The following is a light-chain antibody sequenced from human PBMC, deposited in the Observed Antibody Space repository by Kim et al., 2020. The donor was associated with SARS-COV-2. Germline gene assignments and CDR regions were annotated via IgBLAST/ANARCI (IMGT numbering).Light chain of an antibody. CDR3: QVWDSTSDHPRV. V-gene: IGLV3-21*04. J-gene: IGLJ3*02. Sequence: SYELTQPPSVSVAPGKTARITCGGNNIGSKSVHWYQQKPGQAPVLVIYYDIDRPSGIPERFSGSNSGNTATLTISRVEAGDEADYYCQVWDSTSDHPRVFGGGTQLTV. CDR1: NIGSKS. CDR2: YDI.